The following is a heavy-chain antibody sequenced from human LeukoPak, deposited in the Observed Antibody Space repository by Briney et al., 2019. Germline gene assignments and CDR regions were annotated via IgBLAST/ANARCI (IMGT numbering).Heavy chain of an antibody. Sequence: SETLSLTCTVSGGSISSGSNYWSWIRQPAGKGLEWIGRFYTSGSTNYNPSLKSRVTISVDTSKNQFSLKLNSVTAADTAVYYCARGRDGYNFLNRGEYYYFDYWGQGTLVTVSS. V-gene: IGHV4-61*02. D-gene: IGHD5-24*01. CDR3: ARGRDGYNFLNRGEYYYFDY. CDR1: GGSISSGSNY. CDR2: FYTSGST. J-gene: IGHJ4*02.